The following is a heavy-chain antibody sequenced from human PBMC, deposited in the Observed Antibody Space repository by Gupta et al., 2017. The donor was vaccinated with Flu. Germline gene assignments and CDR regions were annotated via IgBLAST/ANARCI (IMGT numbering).Heavy chain of an antibody. D-gene: IGHD6-19*01. Sequence: QVQLQQWGAGLLKPSETLSLTCAVYGGSFSGYYWSWIRQPPGKGLEWIGEINHSGSTNYNPSLKSRVTISVDTSKNQFSLKLSSVTAADTAVYYCARLRPPKIAVAGTSKYYFDYWGQGTLVTVSS. V-gene: IGHV4-34*01. J-gene: IGHJ4*02. CDR1: GGSFSGYY. CDR2: INHSGST. CDR3: ARLRPPKIAVAGTSKYYFDY.